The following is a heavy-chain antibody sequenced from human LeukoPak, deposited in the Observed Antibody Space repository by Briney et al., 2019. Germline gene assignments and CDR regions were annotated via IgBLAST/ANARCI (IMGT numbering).Heavy chain of an antibody. CDR2: ISGSGGRT. CDR3: AKDPPMAVAGNDF. J-gene: IGHJ4*02. V-gene: IGHV3-23*01. Sequence: LAGGSLSLSGAASVFTFSNDAMSWVRQAQGKGLEWVGAISGSGGRTYYADSVKGRFTISRDNSKNTLYLQMNSLRAEDTAVYYCAKDPPMAVAGNDFWGQGTLVTVSS. D-gene: IGHD6-19*01. CDR1: VFTFSNDA.